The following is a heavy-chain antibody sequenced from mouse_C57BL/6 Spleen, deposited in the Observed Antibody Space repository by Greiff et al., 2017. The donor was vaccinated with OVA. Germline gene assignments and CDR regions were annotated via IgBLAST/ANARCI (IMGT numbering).Heavy chain of an antibody. Sequence: QVHVKQPGAELVKPGASVKMSCKASGYTFTSYWITWVKQRPGQGLEWIGDIYPGSGSTNYNEKFKSKATLTVDTSSSTAYMQLSSLTSEDSAVYYCARDSSGYHYYAMDYWGQGTSVTVSS. J-gene: IGHJ4*01. CDR2: IYPGSGST. CDR1: GYTFTSYW. CDR3: ARDSSGYHYYAMDY. V-gene: IGHV1-55*01. D-gene: IGHD3-2*02.